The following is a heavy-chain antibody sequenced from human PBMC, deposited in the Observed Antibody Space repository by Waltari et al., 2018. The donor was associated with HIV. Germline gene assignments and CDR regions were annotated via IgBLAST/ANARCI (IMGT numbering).Heavy chain of an antibody. CDR1: GFTVSSNY. D-gene: IGHD1-26*01. Sequence: EVQLVESGGGLIEPGGSLRLSCAASGFTVSSNYMSWVRQAPGKGLEWVSVIYSGGSRYYADSVKGRFTISRDNSKNTLSLHMNSLGPEDTAVYYCARDPRSSGYYGMDVWGQGTTVTVSS. J-gene: IGHJ6*02. V-gene: IGHV3-53*01. CDR3: ARDPRSSGYYGMDV. CDR2: IYSGGSR.